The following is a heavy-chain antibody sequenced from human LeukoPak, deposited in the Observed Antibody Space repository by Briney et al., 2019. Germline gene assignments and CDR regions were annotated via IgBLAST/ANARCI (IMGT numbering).Heavy chain of an antibody. CDR1: GFTFRSDA. CDR2: ISYDGSNK. D-gene: IGHD3-3*01. Sequence: GGSLRLSCAASGFTFRSDAMNWVRQAPGKGLEWVAVISYDGSNKYYADSVKGRFTISRDNSKNTLYLQINRLRAEDTAVYYCPRGGDSNYYDFWSGFPYCGQGTLVTVSS. V-gene: IGHV3-30*04. CDR3: PRGGDSNYYDFWSGFPY. J-gene: IGHJ4*02.